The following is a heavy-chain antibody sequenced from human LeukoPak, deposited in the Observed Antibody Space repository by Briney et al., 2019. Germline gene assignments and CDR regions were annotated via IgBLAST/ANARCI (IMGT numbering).Heavy chain of an antibody. CDR3: ATSSGRITIFGVVSKYYYYGMDV. J-gene: IGHJ6*02. D-gene: IGHD3-3*01. Sequence: ASVKVSCKASGYTFTSYDINWVRQATGQGLEWMGWMNPNSGNTGYAQKFQGRVTMTRNTSISTAYMELSSLRSEDTAVYYCATSSGRITIFGVVSKYYYYGMDVWGQGTTVTVSS. CDR1: GYTFTSYD. CDR2: MNPNSGNT. V-gene: IGHV1-8*01.